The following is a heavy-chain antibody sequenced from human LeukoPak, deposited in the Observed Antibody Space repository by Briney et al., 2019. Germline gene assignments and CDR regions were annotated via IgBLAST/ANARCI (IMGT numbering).Heavy chain of an antibody. J-gene: IGHJ4*02. D-gene: IGHD6-13*01. V-gene: IGHV1-2*02. CDR1: GYTFTGYY. CDR2: INPNSGGT. Sequence: ASVKVSCKASGYTFTGYYMHWVRQAPGQGLEWMGWINPNSGGTNYAQKFQGRVTMTRDTSISTAYMELSRLRSDDTAVYYCARDCAVSSSWCYYFDYWGQGTLVTVSS. CDR3: ARDCAVSSSWCYYFDY.